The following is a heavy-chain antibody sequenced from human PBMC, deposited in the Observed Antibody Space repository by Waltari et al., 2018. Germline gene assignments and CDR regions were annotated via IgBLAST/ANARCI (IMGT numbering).Heavy chain of an antibody. CDR2: ISSSSSYI. CDR1: GFTFSSYS. CDR3: ARDQQYYYGSGSYLTEDYFDY. D-gene: IGHD3-10*01. Sequence: EVQLVESGGGLVKPGGSLRLSCAASGFTFSSYSMNWVRQAPGKGLEWVSSISSSSSYIYYADSVKGRFTISRDNAKNSLYLQMNSLRAEDTAVYYCARDQQYYYGSGSYLTEDYFDYWGQGTLVTVSS. V-gene: IGHV3-21*01. J-gene: IGHJ4*02.